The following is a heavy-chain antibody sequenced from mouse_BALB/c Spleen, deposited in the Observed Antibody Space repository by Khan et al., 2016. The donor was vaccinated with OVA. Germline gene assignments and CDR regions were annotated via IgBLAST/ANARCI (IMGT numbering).Heavy chain of an antibody. V-gene: IGHV1S136*01. CDR2: IYPFNDDT. CDR3: APVGNYYVSFAY. D-gene: IGHD1-1*01. Sequence: VQLQQSGPELVKPGASVKMSCTASGYTFTSYVMHWVKQKPGLGLEWIGYIYPFNDDTKYNEKFKGKATLTSDKSSSTAYMELSSLTSEDSAVYYAAPVGNYYVSFAYWGQGTMVTVSA. J-gene: IGHJ3*01. CDR1: GYTFTSYV.